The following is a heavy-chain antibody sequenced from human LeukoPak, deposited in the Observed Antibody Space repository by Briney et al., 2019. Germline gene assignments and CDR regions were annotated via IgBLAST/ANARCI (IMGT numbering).Heavy chain of an antibody. D-gene: IGHD1-26*01. CDR3: ARSRPPHSSGSYSLVAFDI. J-gene: IGHJ3*02. CDR2: ISAYNGNT. V-gene: IGHV1-18*01. Sequence: GASVKVSCKASGYTFTSYGISWVRQAPGQGLEWMGWISAYNGNTNYAQKLQGRVTMTTDTSTSTAYMELRSLRSEDTAVYYCARSRPPHSSGSYSLVAFDIWGQGTMVTVSS. CDR1: GYTFTSYG.